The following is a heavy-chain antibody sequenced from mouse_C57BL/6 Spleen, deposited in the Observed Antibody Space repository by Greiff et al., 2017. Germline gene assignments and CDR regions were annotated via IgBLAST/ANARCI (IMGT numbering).Heavy chain of an antibody. CDR3: ASERDDGDAMDY. D-gene: IGHD2-3*01. CDR2: INPYNGGT. CDR1: GYTFTDYY. V-gene: IGHV1-26*01. Sequence: EVQLQQSGPELVKPGASVKISCKASGYTFTDYYMNWVKQSHGKSLEWIGDINPYNGGTSYNQKFKGKATLTVDKSSSTAYMELRSLTSEDSAVYYCASERDDGDAMDYWGQGTSVTVSS. J-gene: IGHJ4*01.